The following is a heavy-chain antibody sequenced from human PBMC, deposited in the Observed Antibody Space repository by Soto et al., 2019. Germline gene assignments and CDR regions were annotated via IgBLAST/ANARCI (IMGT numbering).Heavy chain of an antibody. Sequence: SVKVSCKASGGTFSSYAISWVRQAPGQGLEWMGGTIPIFGTANYAQKFQGRVTITADESTSTAYMELSSLRSEDTAVYYCARRQSDYSYGMDVWGQGTTVTVSS. D-gene: IGHD4-17*01. CDR2: TIPIFGTA. V-gene: IGHV1-69*13. CDR3: ARRQSDYSYGMDV. J-gene: IGHJ6*02. CDR1: GGTFSSYA.